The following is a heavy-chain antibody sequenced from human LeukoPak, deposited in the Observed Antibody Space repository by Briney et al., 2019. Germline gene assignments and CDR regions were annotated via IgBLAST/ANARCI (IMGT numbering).Heavy chain of an antibody. Sequence: GGSLRLSCAASGFTVSSNYMSWVRQAPGKGLEWVSVIYSGGSTYYADSVRGRFTISRDNSKNTLYLQMNSLRAEDTAVYYCARQLYYYDSSGYDEFDYWGQGILVTVSS. J-gene: IGHJ4*02. CDR3: ARQLYYYDSSGYDEFDY. V-gene: IGHV3-66*04. CDR1: GFTVSSNY. CDR2: IYSGGST. D-gene: IGHD3-22*01.